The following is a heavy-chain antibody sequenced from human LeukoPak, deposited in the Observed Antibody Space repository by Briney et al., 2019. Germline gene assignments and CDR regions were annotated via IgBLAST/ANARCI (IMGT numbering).Heavy chain of an antibody. J-gene: IGHJ5*02. V-gene: IGHV4-39*01. CDR3: ARRGYCGSTSCYPFDP. CDR1: GGSISSNNYY. CDR2: FYYSGST. D-gene: IGHD2-2*03. Sequence: SETLSLTCTVSGGSISSNNYYWGWIRQPPGKGLEWIGSFYYSGSTYHNPSLKSRVTISVDTSKTQFSLKLSSVTAADTAVYYCARRGYCGSTSCYPFDPWGQGTLVTVSS.